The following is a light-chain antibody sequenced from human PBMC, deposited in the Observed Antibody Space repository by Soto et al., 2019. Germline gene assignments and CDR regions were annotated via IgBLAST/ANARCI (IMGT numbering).Light chain of an antibody. CDR3: QQRSNLVT. CDR2: DAS. V-gene: IGKV3-11*01. CDR1: QSVSSY. J-gene: IGKJ4*01. Sequence: EIVLTQSPATLSLSPGERATLSCRASQSVSSYLAWYQQKPGQGPRLLIYDASNRATGIPGRFSGSGSGTDFTLTISSLEPEDSAVYYCQQRSNLVTFGGVTMVEIK.